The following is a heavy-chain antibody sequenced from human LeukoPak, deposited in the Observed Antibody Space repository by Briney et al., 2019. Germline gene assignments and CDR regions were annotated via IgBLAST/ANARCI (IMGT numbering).Heavy chain of an antibody. CDR1: GGSFSGYY. D-gene: IGHD1-26*01. CDR2: INHSGST. CDR3: ACYLVGATSDY. V-gene: IGHV4-34*01. Sequence: SETLSLTCAVYGGSFSGYYWSWIRQPPGKGLEWIGEINHSGSTNYNPSLKSRVTISVDTSKNQLSLKLSSVTAADTAVYYCACYLVGATSDYWGQGTLVTVSS. J-gene: IGHJ4*02.